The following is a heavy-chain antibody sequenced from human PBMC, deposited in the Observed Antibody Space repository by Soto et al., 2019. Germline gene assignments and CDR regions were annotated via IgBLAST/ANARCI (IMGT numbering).Heavy chain of an antibody. V-gene: IGHV3-7*03. CDR1: GFNFSTYW. Sequence: EVQLVESGGGLVQPGGSLRLSCAASGFNFSTYWMTWVRQAPGKGLEWVANIKEDGSEKYYVDSVKGRFAISRDNAKNSVYLQMNSLRAEDTAVYYCARDFSLDYWGQGTLVSVS. CDR3: ARDFSLDY. CDR2: IKEDGSEK. J-gene: IGHJ4*02.